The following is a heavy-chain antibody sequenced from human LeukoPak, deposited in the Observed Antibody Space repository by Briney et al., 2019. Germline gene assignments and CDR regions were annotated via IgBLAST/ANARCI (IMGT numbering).Heavy chain of an antibody. D-gene: IGHD3-3*01. CDR1: GGPFSGYY. CDR3: ARGGGVLRFLEWFPMPRGYFDY. CDR2: INHSGST. V-gene: IGHV4-34*01. Sequence: SETLSLTCAVYGGPFSGYYWSWIRQPPGKGLEWIGEINHSGSTNYNPSLKSRVTISVDTSKNQFSLKLSSVTAADTAVYYCARGGGVLRFLEWFPMPRGYFDYWGQGTLVTVSS. J-gene: IGHJ4*02.